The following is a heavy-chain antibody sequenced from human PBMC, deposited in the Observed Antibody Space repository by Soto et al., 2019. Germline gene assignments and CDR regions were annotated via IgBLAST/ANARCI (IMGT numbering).Heavy chain of an antibody. CDR2: INHSGST. Sequence: KASETLSLTCAVYGGSFSGYYWSWIRQPPGKGLEWIGEINHSGSTNYNPSLKSRVTISVDTSKNQFSLKLSSVTAADTAVYYCAKYGKSLVRGVMQKPNWFDPWGQGTLVTVSS. D-gene: IGHD3-10*01. J-gene: IGHJ5*02. CDR1: GGSFSGYY. CDR3: AKYGKSLVRGVMQKPNWFDP. V-gene: IGHV4-34*01.